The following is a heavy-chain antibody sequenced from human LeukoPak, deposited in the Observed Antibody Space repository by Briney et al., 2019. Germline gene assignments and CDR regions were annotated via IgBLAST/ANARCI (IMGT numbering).Heavy chain of an antibody. D-gene: IGHD3-22*01. Sequence: GASVKVSCKASGYTFTSYGISWVRQAPGQGLEWMGWISAYNGNTNYAQKLQGRVTMTTDTSTSTACMELRSLRSDDTAVYYCARDRGITMIVVANDYWGQGTLVTVSS. J-gene: IGHJ4*02. CDR2: ISAYNGNT. CDR1: GYTFTSYG. CDR3: ARDRGITMIVVANDY. V-gene: IGHV1-18*01.